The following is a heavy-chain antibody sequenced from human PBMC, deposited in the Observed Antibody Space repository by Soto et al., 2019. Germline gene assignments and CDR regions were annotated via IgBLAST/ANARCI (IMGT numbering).Heavy chain of an antibody. D-gene: IGHD1-1*01. CDR1: GASISGFY. J-gene: IGHJ5*02. V-gene: IGHV4-4*07. Sequence: PSDTLSLTSTVAGASISGFYWSWIRKSAGKGLEWIGRIYATGTTDYNPSLKSRVMMSVDTSKKQFSLKLRSVTAADTAVYYCVRDGTKTLRDWFDPCG. CDR3: VRDGTKTLRDWFDP. CDR2: IYATGTT.